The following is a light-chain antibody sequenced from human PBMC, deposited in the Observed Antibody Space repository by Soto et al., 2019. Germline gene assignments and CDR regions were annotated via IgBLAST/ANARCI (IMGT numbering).Light chain of an antibody. CDR3: QQFYRGWT. V-gene: IGKV3-15*01. CDR1: QSVSSD. Sequence: EIVMTQSPATLSVSPGKRATLSCRASQSVSSDLAWYQQKPGQAPSLLIYGASTRATGIPARFSGSGSGTEFTLTISSLQSEDFAVYYCQQFYRGWTFGPGTKVEIE. CDR2: GAS. J-gene: IGKJ1*01.